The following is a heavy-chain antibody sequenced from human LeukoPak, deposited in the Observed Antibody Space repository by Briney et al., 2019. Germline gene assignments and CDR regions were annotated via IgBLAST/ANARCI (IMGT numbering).Heavy chain of an antibody. CDR3: ARTRLSNYYFDC. D-gene: IGHD4-11*01. CDR2: IYYSGSI. CDR1: GGSISGYY. J-gene: IGHJ4*02. Sequence: SETLSLTCTVSGGSISGYYWSWIRQPPGKGLEWIGYIYYSGSINYNPSLKSRVTISVDTSKDQFSLKLSSVTAADTAVYYCARTRLSNYYFDCWGQGTLVTVSS. V-gene: IGHV4-59*08.